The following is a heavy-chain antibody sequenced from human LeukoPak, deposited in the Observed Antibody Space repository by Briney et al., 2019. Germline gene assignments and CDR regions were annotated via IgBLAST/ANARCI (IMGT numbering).Heavy chain of an antibody. CDR1: GGSISSSSYY. Sequence: PSETLSLTCTVSGGSISSSSYYWGWIRQPPGKGLEWIGSIYYSGSTYYNPSLKSRVTISVDTSKNQFSLKLSSVTAADTAVYYCARRPYGSGSRNADYCYYMDVWGKGTTVTVSS. V-gene: IGHV4-39*01. J-gene: IGHJ6*03. D-gene: IGHD3-10*01. CDR2: IYYSGST. CDR3: ARRPYGSGSRNADYCYYMDV.